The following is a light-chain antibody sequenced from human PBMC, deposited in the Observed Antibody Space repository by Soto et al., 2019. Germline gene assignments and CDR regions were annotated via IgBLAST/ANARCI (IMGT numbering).Light chain of an antibody. J-gene: IGLJ1*01. V-gene: IGLV2-14*01. CDR2: DVS. Sequence: QSALTQPASVSGSPGQSITISCTGTSSEVGGYNYVSWYQQHPGKAPKLMIYDVSDRPSGVSNRFSGSKSGNTASLTISGLQAEDEADYYCSSYTSGFYVFGTGTKVT. CDR3: SSYTSGFYV. CDR1: SSEVGGYNY.